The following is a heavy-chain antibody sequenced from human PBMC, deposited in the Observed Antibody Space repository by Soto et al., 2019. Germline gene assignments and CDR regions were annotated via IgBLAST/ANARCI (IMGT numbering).Heavy chain of an antibody. CDR2: ISSRSDI. Sequence: PGGSLRLSCVGSGFTFSTYSINWVRQAPGKGLEWVSSISSRSDIYYADSVKGRFTISRDNAKNSVYLQMNSLRAEDTALYYCARDFYGGFSYGPGDNWGQGTLVTVSS. J-gene: IGHJ4*02. CDR1: GFTFSTYS. D-gene: IGHD2-15*01. V-gene: IGHV3-21*06. CDR3: ARDFYGGFSYGPGDN.